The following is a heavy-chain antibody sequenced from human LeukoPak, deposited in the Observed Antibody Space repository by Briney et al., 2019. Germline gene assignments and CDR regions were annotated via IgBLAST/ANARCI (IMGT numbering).Heavy chain of an antibody. CDR2: ISGSGGST. J-gene: IGHJ6*02. Sequence: GGSLRLSCAASGYTFSSYAMSWVRQAPGKGLEWVSAISGSGGSTYYADSVKGRFTISRDNSKNTLYLQMNSLRAEDTAVYYCAAEVPAAITYGMDVWGQGTTVTVSS. D-gene: IGHD2-2*01. CDR1: GYTFSSYA. CDR3: AAEVPAAITYGMDV. V-gene: IGHV3-23*01.